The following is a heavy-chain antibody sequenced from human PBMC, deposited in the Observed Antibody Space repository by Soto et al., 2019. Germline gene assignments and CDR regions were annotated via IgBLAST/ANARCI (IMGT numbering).Heavy chain of an antibody. CDR2: IIPIFGTA. D-gene: IGHD3-3*01. CDR3: ARHLGDDFWSGSLGYYYYYGMDV. Sequence: SVKVSCKASGGTFSSYAISWVRQAPGQGLEWMGGIIPIFGTANYAQKFQGRVTITADESTSTAYMELSSLRSEDTAVYYCARHLGDDFWSGSLGYYYYYGMDVWGQGXTVTVSS. CDR1: GGTFSSYA. V-gene: IGHV1-69*13. J-gene: IGHJ6*02.